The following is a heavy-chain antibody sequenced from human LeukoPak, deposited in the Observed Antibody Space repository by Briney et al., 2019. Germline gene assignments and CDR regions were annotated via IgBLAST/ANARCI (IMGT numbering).Heavy chain of an antibody. CDR3: ARAYCSSTSCSDFDY. CDR1: GYTFTSYG. J-gene: IGHJ4*02. V-gene: IGHV1-18*01. CDR2: ISAYNGNK. D-gene: IGHD2-2*01. Sequence: ASVKVSCKASGYTFTSYGFSWVRQAPGQGLEWMGWISAYNGNKNYAQKLQGRVTMTTDTSTSTAYMELRSLRSDDTAVYYCARAYCSSTSCSDFDYWGQGTLVTVSS.